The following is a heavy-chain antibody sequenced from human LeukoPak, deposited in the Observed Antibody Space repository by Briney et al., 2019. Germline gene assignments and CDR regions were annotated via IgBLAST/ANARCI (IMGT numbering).Heavy chain of an antibody. CDR2: ISYTGNS. CDR1: GGSISSGGYY. D-gene: IGHD4-17*01. V-gene: IGHV4-31*03. Sequence: PSETLSLTCTVSGGSISSGGYYWSWIRQLPGKGLEWIGYISYTGNSYYNPSLKSRVTISVDTSKNQFSLRLSSVTAADTAVYYCARDVDGDYLHLDYWGQGSLVTVSS. J-gene: IGHJ4*02. CDR3: ARDVDGDYLHLDY.